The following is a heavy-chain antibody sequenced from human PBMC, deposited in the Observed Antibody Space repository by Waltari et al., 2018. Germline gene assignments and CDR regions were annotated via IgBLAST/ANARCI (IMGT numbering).Heavy chain of an antibody. J-gene: IGHJ2*01. Sequence: QVQLQESGPGLVKPSETLSLTCAVSGYSISSGYYWGWIRQPPGKGLEWIGSIYHSGSTYYNPSLKSRVTISVDTSKNQFSLKLSSVTAADTAVYYCASIPLLMGDSYRYWYFDLWGRGTLVTVSS. CDR1: GYSISSGYY. CDR2: IYHSGST. V-gene: IGHV4-38-2*01. D-gene: IGHD2-21*02. CDR3: ASIPLLMGDSYRYWYFDL.